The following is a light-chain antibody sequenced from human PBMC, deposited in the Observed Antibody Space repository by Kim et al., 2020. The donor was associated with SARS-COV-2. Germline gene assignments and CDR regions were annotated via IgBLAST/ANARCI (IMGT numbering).Light chain of an antibody. CDR1: QSVGGNY. J-gene: IGKJ1*01. Sequence: CPGDRSTLPCRASQSVGGNYLAWYQQRPGQAPRLLIYDASNRATGIPDRFSGSGSGTDFTLTINRLEPEDFAVYFCQQYEKSSVTFGQGTKVDIK. CDR2: DAS. CDR3: QQYEKSSVT. V-gene: IGKV3-20*01.